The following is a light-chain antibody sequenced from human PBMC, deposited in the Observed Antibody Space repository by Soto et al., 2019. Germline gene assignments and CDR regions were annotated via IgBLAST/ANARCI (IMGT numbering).Light chain of an antibody. CDR1: QNLRTY. J-gene: IGKJ1*01. Sequence: DIQMTQSPPFLSASVGDIVTITFRASQNLRTYSNRSQQKPGKAPKLLIYDASSLESGVPSRFSGSGSGTEFTLTISSLQPDDFATYYCQQYNSYSTFGQGTKVDIK. CDR3: QQYNSYST. CDR2: DAS. V-gene: IGKV1-5*01.